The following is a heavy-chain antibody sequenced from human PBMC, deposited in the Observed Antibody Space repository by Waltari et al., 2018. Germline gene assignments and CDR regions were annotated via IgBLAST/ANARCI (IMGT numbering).Heavy chain of an antibody. CDR2: IYPEDSDT. CDR1: GYRFATFW. J-gene: IGHJ6*02. Sequence: EVQLVQSGAEVKKPGESLQISCEGLGYRFATFWIGWVRQMPGQGLEWMGIIYPEDSDTRYSASFQGQVTISVDKFTSTVYLQWSSLKASDTATYYCARQSTRYYDFWTHRMYYYYGMDVWGQGTTVTVSS. CDR3: ARQSTRYYDFWTHRMYYYYGMDV. D-gene: IGHD3-3*01. V-gene: IGHV5-51*01.